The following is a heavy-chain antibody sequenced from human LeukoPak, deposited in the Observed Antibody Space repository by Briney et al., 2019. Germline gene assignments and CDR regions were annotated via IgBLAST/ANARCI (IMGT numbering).Heavy chain of an antibody. J-gene: IGHJ6*03. V-gene: IGHV3-11*04. Sequence: KAGGSLRLSCAASGFTFSDDYMSWIRQAPGKGLEWVSYISSRGSTIYYADSVKGRFTSPSDNAKNSLYLQMNSLRAEDTAVYYCAREVWSSSWTYPSKVGLKPSKNPTPGSWGYMDVWGKGTTVTVSS. CDR2: ISSRGSTI. D-gene: IGHD6-13*01. CDR1: GFTFSDDY. CDR3: AREVWSSSWTYPSKVGLKPSKNPTPGSWGYMDV.